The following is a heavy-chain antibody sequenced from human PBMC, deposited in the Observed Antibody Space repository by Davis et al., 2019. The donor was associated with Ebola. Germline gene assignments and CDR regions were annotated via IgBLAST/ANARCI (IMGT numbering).Heavy chain of an antibody. J-gene: IGHJ4*02. V-gene: IGHV1-18*01. CDR1: GFPFSTYG. Sequence: ASVKVSCKTSGFPFSTYGFNWVRKAPGQGLEWVGWISAYNGNTNYAQKLQGRVTMTTDTSTSTAYMELRSLRSDDTAVYYCARAVTPCIGSSCFSSVNYWGQGTLVTVSS. CDR2: ISAYNGNT. D-gene: IGHD6-13*01. CDR3: ARAVTPCIGSSCFSSVNY.